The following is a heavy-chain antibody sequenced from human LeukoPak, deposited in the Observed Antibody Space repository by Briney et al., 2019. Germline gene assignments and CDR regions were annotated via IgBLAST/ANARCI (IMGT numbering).Heavy chain of an antibody. Sequence: SETLSLTCTVSGGSISSSSYYWSWIRQPPGKGLEWIGYIYYSGSTNYNPSLKSRVTISVDTSKNQFSLKLSSVTAADTAVYYCARDAANYDYVWGSYRPEYYFDYWGQGTLVTVSS. D-gene: IGHD3-16*02. J-gene: IGHJ4*02. CDR2: IYYSGST. CDR1: GGSISSSSYY. V-gene: IGHV4-61*01. CDR3: ARDAANYDYVWGSYRPEYYFDY.